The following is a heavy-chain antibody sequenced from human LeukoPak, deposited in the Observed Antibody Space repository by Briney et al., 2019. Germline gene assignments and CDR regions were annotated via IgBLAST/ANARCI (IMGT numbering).Heavy chain of an antibody. CDR1: GFTFSSYS. J-gene: IGHJ4*02. CDR3: ASYCSTTSCYNADY. Sequence: PGGSLRLSCAASGFTFSSYSMNWVRQAPGKGLEWVSYISGSSSAIYYADSVKGRFTISRDNAKNSLYLQMNSLRAEDTAVYYCASYCSTTSCYNADYWGQGTLVTVSS. V-gene: IGHV3-48*01. CDR2: ISGSSSAI. D-gene: IGHD2-2*02.